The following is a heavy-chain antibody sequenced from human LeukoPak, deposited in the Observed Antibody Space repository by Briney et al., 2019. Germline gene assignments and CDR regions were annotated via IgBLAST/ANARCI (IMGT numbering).Heavy chain of an antibody. Sequence: PGWSLRLSCAASGFTVSSNYMSWVRQAPGKGLEWVSSISSSSSYIYYADSVKGRFTISRDNAKKSVYLQMNSLRAEDTAVYYCARAYSERYGLGYYYMDVWGKGTTVTISS. D-gene: IGHD1-26*01. CDR2: ISSSSSYI. V-gene: IGHV3-21*01. CDR1: GFTVSSNY. J-gene: IGHJ6*03. CDR3: ARAYSERYGLGYYYMDV.